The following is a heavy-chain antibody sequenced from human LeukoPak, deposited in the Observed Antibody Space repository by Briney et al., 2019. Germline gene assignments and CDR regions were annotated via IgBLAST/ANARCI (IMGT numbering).Heavy chain of an antibody. CDR2: IYHGGST. D-gene: IGHD4-17*01. CDR1: GGFISSGGYS. J-gene: IGHJ4*02. CDR3: AREYGDAVDY. V-gene: IGHV4-30-2*01. Sequence: SETLSLTCAVSGGFISSGGYSWSWIRQPPGKGLEWIGYIYHGGSTYYNPSLKSRVTISVDRSKNQFSLKLSSVTAADTAVYYCAREYGDAVDYWGQGTLVTVSS.